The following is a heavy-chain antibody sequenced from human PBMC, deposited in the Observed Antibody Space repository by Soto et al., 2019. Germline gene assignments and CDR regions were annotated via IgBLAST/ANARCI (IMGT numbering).Heavy chain of an antibody. J-gene: IGHJ4*02. CDR1: GFTVSSNY. CDR2: IYSGGSA. Sequence: EVQLVESGGGLVQPGGSLRLSRAASGFTVSSNYMSWVRQAPGKGLEWVSVIYSGGSAYYADSVKGRFTISRDNSKNTLYLQMNSLRAEDTAVYYCARHGYSYDGGYFDYWGQGTLVSVSS. CDR3: ARHGYSYDGGYFDY. D-gene: IGHD5-18*01. V-gene: IGHV3-66*04.